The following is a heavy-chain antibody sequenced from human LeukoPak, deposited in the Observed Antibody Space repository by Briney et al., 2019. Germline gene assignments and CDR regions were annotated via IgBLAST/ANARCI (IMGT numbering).Heavy chain of an antibody. J-gene: IGHJ4*02. D-gene: IGHD2-15*01. CDR2: IYHSGST. CDR1: GYSISSGYY. Sequence: SETLSLTCTVSGYSISSGYYWGWIRQPPGKGLEWIGSIYHSGSTYYNPSLKSRVTISVDTSKNQFSLKLSSVTAADTAVYYCARDGRTVPYYFDYWGQGTLVTVSS. CDR3: ARDGRTVPYYFDY. V-gene: IGHV4-38-2*02.